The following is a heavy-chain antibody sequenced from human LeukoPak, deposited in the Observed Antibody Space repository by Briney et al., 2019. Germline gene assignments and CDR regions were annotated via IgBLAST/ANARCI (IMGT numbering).Heavy chain of an antibody. J-gene: IGHJ4*02. V-gene: IGHV1-18*01. CDR3: ARAPGIAAAGTLGGDY. CDR1: GYTFTSYG. CDR2: ISAYNGNT. D-gene: IGHD6-13*01. Sequence: GASVKVSCKASGYTFTSYGISWVRQAPGQGLEWMGWISAYNGNTNYAQKLQGRVTMTTDTSTSTAYMELRSLRSDDTAVYYCARAPGIAAAGTLGGDYWGQGTLVTVFS.